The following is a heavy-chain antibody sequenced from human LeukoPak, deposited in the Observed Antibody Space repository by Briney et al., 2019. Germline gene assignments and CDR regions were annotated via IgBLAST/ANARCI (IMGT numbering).Heavy chain of an antibody. V-gene: IGHV3-30*18. Sequence: PGGSLRLSCAASGFTFSSYGMHWVRQAPGKGLEWVAVISYDGSNKYYADSVKGRLTISRDNSKNTLYLQMNSLRAEDTAVYYCAKEKGLAYGSGSYYSPDYYYYGMDVWGKGTTVTVSS. CDR2: ISYDGSNK. CDR3: AKEKGLAYGSGSYYSPDYYYYGMDV. CDR1: GFTFSSYG. D-gene: IGHD3-10*01. J-gene: IGHJ6*04.